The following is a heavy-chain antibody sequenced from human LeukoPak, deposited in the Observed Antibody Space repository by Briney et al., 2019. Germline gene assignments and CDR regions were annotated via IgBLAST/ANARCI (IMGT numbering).Heavy chain of an antibody. CDR1: GFTFDDYA. CDR2: ISYDGNSK. J-gene: IGHJ4*02. Sequence: GGSLRLSCAASGFTFDDYAMHWVRQAPGKGLEWVAVISYDGNSKYYADSVKGRFTISRDNSKNTLFLQLNSLRAEDTAVYYCAGYTTSRTKKYYFDYWGQGTLVTVSS. D-gene: IGHD6-13*01. CDR3: AGYTTSRTKKYYFDY. V-gene: IGHV3-30-3*01.